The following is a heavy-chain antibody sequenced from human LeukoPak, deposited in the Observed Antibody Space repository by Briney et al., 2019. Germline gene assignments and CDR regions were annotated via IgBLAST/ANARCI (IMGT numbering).Heavy chain of an antibody. J-gene: IGHJ5*02. CDR2: INHSGST. V-gene: IGHV4-34*01. CDR3: ARKARGRIGYCSGGSCYYNWFDP. Sequence: SETLSLTCAVYGGSFSGYYWSWIRQPPGKGLEWIGEINHSGSTNYNPSLKSRVTISVDTSKNQFSLKLSPVTAADTAVYYCARKARGRIGYCSGGSCYYNWFDPWGQGTLVTVSS. D-gene: IGHD2-15*01. CDR1: GGSFSGYY.